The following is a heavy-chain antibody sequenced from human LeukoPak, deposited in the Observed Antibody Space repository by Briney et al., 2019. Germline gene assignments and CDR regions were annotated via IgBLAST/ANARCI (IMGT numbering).Heavy chain of an antibody. CDR1: SGSFYSGGYY. D-gene: IGHD6-13*01. CDR3: AREYSSSWYEDY. CDR2: IYYSGST. Sequence: TLSLTCTVSSGSFYSGGYYWRWIRQHPGKGLEWIAYIYYSGSTYYNPSLKSRVTISLDTSKNQFSLNLSSVTAADTAVYCCAREYSSSWYEDYWGQGTLVTVSS. J-gene: IGHJ4*02. V-gene: IGHV4-31*03.